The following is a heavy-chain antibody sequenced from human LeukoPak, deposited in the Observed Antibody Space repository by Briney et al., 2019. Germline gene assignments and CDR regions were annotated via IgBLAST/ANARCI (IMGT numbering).Heavy chain of an antibody. CDR2: ISSSGSTI. D-gene: IGHD6-19*01. Sequence: PGGSLRLSCAASGFTFSSYEMNWVRQAPGKGLEWVSYISSSGSTIYYADSVKGRFTISRDNARNSLYLQMNSLRAEDTAVYYCARAGQWLVPWWFDPWGQGTLVTVSS. CDR1: GFTFSSYE. CDR3: ARAGQWLVPWWFDP. J-gene: IGHJ5*02. V-gene: IGHV3-48*03.